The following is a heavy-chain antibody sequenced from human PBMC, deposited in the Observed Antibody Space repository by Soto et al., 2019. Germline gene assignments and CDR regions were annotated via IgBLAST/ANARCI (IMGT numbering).Heavy chain of an antibody. CDR2: ISGSGSST. D-gene: IGHD6-6*01. J-gene: IGHJ4*02. V-gene: IGHV3-23*01. CDR1: GFTFSSYA. Sequence: GGSLRLSCAASGFTFSSYAMSWVRQAPGKGLEWVSAISGSGSSTYYADSVKGRFTISRDNSKNTLYLQMNSLRAEDTAVYYCAKNSLAARRERIFGATTDFNYWGQGTLVTVSS. CDR3: AKNSLAARRERIFGATTDFNY.